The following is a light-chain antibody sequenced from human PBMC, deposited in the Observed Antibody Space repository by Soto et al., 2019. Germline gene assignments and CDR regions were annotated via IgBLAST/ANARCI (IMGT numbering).Light chain of an antibody. CDR2: AAS. CDR1: QGIRDA. CDR3: LQDNSYAQT. Sequence: DIQMTQSPSSLSASVGDRVTITCRASQGIRDALGWYKQKPGKAPKRLIYAASSLQSGVPSRFSGSRSGTEVTRPISSLQPEGFDTHDCLQDNSYAQTYGQGTKVEIK. V-gene: IGKV1-17*01. J-gene: IGKJ1*01.